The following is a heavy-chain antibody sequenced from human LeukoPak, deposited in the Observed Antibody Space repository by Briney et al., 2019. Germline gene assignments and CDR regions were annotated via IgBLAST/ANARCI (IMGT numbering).Heavy chain of an antibody. D-gene: IGHD3-10*01. CDR1: GFTFSSYA. Sequence: PGVSLSLSCAASGFTFSSYAMSWVRLAPGKGLEWVSGISGSGGSTYYADSVKGRFTSSRDNSNNTLYVQMNSLRVEDTAVYYCAKSGGLSGSGRLAMDVWGQGTTVTVSS. CDR3: AKSGGLSGSGRLAMDV. J-gene: IGHJ6*02. CDR2: ISGSGGST. V-gene: IGHV3-23*01.